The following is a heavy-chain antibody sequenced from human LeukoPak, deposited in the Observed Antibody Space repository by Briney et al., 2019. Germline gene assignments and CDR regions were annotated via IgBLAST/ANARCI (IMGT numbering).Heavy chain of an antibody. Sequence: GASLKISCXGSGYCFTSYWIGWERPLPGKGLEWMWIIYPGDSDTRYSPSFQGQVTNSADKSISTAYQQWSSLKASDTAMYYCARHLTYYDILTGYYPPYYFDYWGQGTLVTVSS. D-gene: IGHD3-9*01. CDR2: IYPGDSDT. J-gene: IGHJ4*02. CDR1: GYCFTSYW. CDR3: ARHLTYYDILTGYYPPYYFDY. V-gene: IGHV5-51*01.